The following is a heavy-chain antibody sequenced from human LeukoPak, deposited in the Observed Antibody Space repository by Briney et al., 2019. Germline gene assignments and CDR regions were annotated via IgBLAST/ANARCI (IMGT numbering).Heavy chain of an antibody. D-gene: IGHD3-10*01. CDR2: ISGSSSTI. J-gene: IGHJ6*02. CDR3: ARGGTMIRVPLGV. Sequence: GGSLRLSCTASGFTLSTCNMNWVRQAPGKGLEWVSYISGSSSTIYYADSVRGRFTISRDNAKNSLYLQMNSLRVGDTAVYYCARGGTMIRVPLGVWGQGTTVTVSS. V-gene: IGHV3-48*04. CDR1: GFTLSTCN.